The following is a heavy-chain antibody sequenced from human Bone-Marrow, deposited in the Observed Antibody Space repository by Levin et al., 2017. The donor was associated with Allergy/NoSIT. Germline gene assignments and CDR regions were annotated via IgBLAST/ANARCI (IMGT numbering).Heavy chain of an antibody. CDR3: AKVATDYDVMTSYFDS. J-gene: IGHJ4*02. Sequence: LSLTCAASGFIFRSHAMAWVRQAPGKGLQWVSTISGGGGSTYYTDSVKGRFTISRDNSKSTLYLQMNSLRGEDTALYYCAKVATDYDVMTSYFDSWGQGSLVTVSS. CDR1: GFIFRSHA. CDR2: ISGGGGST. D-gene: IGHD3-9*01. V-gene: IGHV3-23*01.